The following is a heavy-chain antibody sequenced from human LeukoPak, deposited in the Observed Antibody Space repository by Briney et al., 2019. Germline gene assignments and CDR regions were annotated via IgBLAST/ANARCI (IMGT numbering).Heavy chain of an antibody. Sequence: SETLSLTCAVYGGSFSGYYWSCIRQPPGKGLEWIGEINHSGSTNYNPSLKSRVTISVDTSKNQFSLKLSSVTAADTAVYYCASRYYDFWSGRNPRWFDPWGQGTLVTVSS. CDR1: GGSFSGYY. V-gene: IGHV4-34*01. CDR2: INHSGST. D-gene: IGHD3-3*01. CDR3: ASRYYDFWSGRNPRWFDP. J-gene: IGHJ5*02.